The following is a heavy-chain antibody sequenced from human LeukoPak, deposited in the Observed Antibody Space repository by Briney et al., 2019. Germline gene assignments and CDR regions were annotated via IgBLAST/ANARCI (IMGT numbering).Heavy chain of an antibody. J-gene: IGHJ6*02. CDR2: ISSSSSYI. V-gene: IGHV3-21*01. D-gene: IGHD2-2*01. Sequence: GRSLRLSCAAPGFTFSSYSMNWVRQAPGKGLEWVSSISSSSSYIYYADSVKGRFTISRDNAKNSLYLQMNSLRAEDTAVYYCARDPYCSSTSCYPVYYYGMDVWGQGTTVTVSS. CDR3: ARDPYCSSTSCYPVYYYGMDV. CDR1: GFTFSSYS.